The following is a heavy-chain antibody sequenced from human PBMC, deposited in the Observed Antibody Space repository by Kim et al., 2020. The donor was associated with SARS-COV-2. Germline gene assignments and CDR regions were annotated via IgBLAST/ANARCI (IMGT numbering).Heavy chain of an antibody. D-gene: IGHD3-3*01. Sequence: GGSLRLSCAASGFTFSNHAMTWVRQAPGKGLEWVSSITGDGEKTYYEDSVKGRFTISRDNSKNTLYLQMHSLRADDTATYFCASRNPYCYYTRCFITPIDYWGQGTLVTVSS. CDR2: ITGDGEKT. CDR1: GFTFSNHA. V-gene: IGHV3-23*01. J-gene: IGHJ4*02. CDR3: ASRNPYCYYTRCFITPIDY.